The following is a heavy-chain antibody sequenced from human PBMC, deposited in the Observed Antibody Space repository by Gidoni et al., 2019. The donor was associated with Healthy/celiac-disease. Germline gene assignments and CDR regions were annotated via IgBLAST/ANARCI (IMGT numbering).Heavy chain of an antibody. D-gene: IGHD5-18*01. J-gene: IGHJ4*02. CDR2: IWYDGSNK. CDR1: GFTFSSYG. CDR3: ARSRNTAMVTALGY. Sequence: QVQPVASGGGVVQPGRSLRLSCAAAGFTFSSYGMHWVRQAPGKGLEWVAVIWYDGSNKYYADSVKGRFTISRDNSKNTLYLQMNSLRAEDTAVYYCARSRNTAMVTALGYWGQGTLVTVSS. V-gene: IGHV3-33*01.